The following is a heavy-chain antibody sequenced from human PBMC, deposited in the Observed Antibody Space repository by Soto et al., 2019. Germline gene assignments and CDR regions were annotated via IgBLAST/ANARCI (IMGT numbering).Heavy chain of an antibody. Sequence: QVQLVQSGAEVKKPGASVKVSCKASGYTFTSNGISWVRQAPGQGLEWMGWISANSGNTNYAQKLQGRVIMTTETSPTTAYMELRSLRSDDTAVYYGARDRNHGLDNWGQGTLVTVSS. CDR1: GYTFTSNG. D-gene: IGHD1-1*01. CDR3: ARDRNHGLDN. V-gene: IGHV1-18*01. J-gene: IGHJ4*02. CDR2: ISANSGNT.